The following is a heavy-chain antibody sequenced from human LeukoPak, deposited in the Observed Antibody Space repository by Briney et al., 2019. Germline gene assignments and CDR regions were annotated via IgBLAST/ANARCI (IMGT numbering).Heavy chain of an antibody. CDR2: INWNGANT. CDR1: GFTFRDFG. CDR3: ARGKGVYPDY. Sequence: PGGSLRLSCAASGFTFRDFGMSWVRQAPGKGLEWVSGINWNGANTGYGDSVKGRFTIYRDNTKNSLYLQMNGLRAEDTAFYYCARGKGVYPDYWGQGTLVTVSS. J-gene: IGHJ4*02. V-gene: IGHV3-20*04. D-gene: IGHD3-10*01.